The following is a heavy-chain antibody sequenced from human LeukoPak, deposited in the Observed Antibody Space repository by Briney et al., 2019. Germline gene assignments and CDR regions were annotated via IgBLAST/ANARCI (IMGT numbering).Heavy chain of an antibody. CDR1: GFIVSDNY. Sequence: GGSLRLTCAASGFIVSDNYVSWVRQAPGMGPEWVSVLFSGGTTHYADSVRGRFTISRDNSKNTLYLQMNSLRAEDTAVYFCAKANYYDSPGTFDYWGQGSLVIVS. V-gene: IGHV3-53*01. D-gene: IGHD3-22*01. CDR2: LFSGGTT. J-gene: IGHJ4*02. CDR3: AKANYYDSPGTFDY.